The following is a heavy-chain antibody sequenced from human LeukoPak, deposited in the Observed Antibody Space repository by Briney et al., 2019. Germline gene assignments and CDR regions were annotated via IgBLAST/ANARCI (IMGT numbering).Heavy chain of an antibody. J-gene: IGHJ3*02. CDR1: GFTFSSYS. D-gene: IGHD4-17*01. CDR2: ISSSSSYI. Sequence: PGGSLRLSCAASGFTFSSYSMNWVRQAPGKGLEWVSSISSSSSYIYYADSVKGRFTISRDNAKNSLYLQMNSLRAEDTAVYYCARDRDDYGDYADASDIWGQGTMVTVSS. CDR3: ARDRDDYGDYADASDI. V-gene: IGHV3-21*01.